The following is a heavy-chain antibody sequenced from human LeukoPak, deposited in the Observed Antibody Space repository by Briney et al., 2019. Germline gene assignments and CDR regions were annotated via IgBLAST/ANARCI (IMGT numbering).Heavy chain of an antibody. V-gene: IGHV3-64*01. CDR2: ISNNGDRT. Sequence: AGGSLRLSCAASGFTFSNYGMHWVRQAPGKGLEHVSAISNNGDRTYYANSVKGRFTISRDNSKNTLSLQMGSLRAEDMAVYYCARWIGYSYGVDYWGQGTLVTVSS. CDR1: GFTFSNYG. J-gene: IGHJ4*02. D-gene: IGHD5-18*01. CDR3: ARWIGYSYGVDY.